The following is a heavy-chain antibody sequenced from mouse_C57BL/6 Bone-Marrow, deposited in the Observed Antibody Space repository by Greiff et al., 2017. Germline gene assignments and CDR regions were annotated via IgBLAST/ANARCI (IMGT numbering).Heavy chain of an antibody. CDR3: ARNWDAY. D-gene: IGHD4-1*01. CDR2: ISSGSSTI. J-gene: IGHJ3*01. V-gene: IGHV5-17*01. CDR1: GFTFSDYG. Sequence: VQLKESGGGLVKPGGSLKLSCAASGFTFSDYGMHWVRQAPEKGLEWVAYISSGSSTIYYADTVKGRFTISRDNAKNTLFLQMTSLRSEDTAMYYCARNWDAYWGQGTLVTVSA.